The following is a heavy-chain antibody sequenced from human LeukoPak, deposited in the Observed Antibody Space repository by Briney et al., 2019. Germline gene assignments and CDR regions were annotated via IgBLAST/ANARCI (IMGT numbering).Heavy chain of an antibody. CDR2: IYYSGST. D-gene: IGHD1-14*01. Sequence: SETLSLTCTVSGGSISSYYWSWIRQPPGKGLEWIGYIYYSGSTNYNPSLKSRVTISVDTSKNQFSLKLSSVTAADTAVYYCARDHRTSGFYYYYGMDVWGQGTTVTVSS. J-gene: IGHJ6*02. CDR1: GGSISSYY. V-gene: IGHV4-59*01. CDR3: ARDHRTSGFYYYYGMDV.